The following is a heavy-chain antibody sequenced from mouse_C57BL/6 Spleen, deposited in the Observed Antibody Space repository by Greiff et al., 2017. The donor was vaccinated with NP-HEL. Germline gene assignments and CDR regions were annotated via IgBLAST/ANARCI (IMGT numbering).Heavy chain of an antibody. D-gene: IGHD1-1*01. J-gene: IGHJ4*01. CDR1: GFTFCSYA. Sequence: EVKLVESGGGLVKPGGSLKLSCAASGFTFCSYAMSWVRQTPEKRLEWVATISDGGSYTYYPDNVKGRFTISRDNAKNNLYLQMSHLKSEDTAMYYCARDSNYAMDYWGQGTSVTVSS. V-gene: IGHV5-4*01. CDR3: ARDSNYAMDY. CDR2: ISDGGSYT.